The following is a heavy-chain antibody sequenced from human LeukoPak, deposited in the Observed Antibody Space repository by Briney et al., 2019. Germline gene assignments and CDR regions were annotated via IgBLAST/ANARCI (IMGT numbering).Heavy chain of an antibody. Sequence: SETLSLTCTVSGGSISSSSYYWGWIRQPPGKGLEWIGSIYYSGSTYYNPSLKSRVTISVDTSKNQFSLKLSSVTAADTAVYYCARQVSSDDYVWGSYRYSAFDIWGQGTMVTVSS. V-gene: IGHV4-39*01. CDR2: IYYSGST. D-gene: IGHD3-16*02. J-gene: IGHJ3*02. CDR1: GGSISSSSYY. CDR3: ARQVSSDDYVWGSYRYSAFDI.